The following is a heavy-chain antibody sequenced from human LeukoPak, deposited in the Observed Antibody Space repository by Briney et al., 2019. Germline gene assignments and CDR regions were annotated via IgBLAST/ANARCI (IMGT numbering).Heavy chain of an antibody. CDR3: ARAPPQRWLRIVRAFDI. V-gene: IGHV4-39*07. D-gene: IGHD5-24*01. CDR1: SGSISTSNYY. J-gene: IGHJ3*02. Sequence: SETLSLTCTVSSGSISTSNYYWGWVRQPPGKALEWIGNIFYSGSTYYSPSLKSRVTISLDTSKNQFSLKLSSVTAADTAVYYCARAPPQRWLRIVRAFDIWGQGTMVTVSS. CDR2: IFYSGST.